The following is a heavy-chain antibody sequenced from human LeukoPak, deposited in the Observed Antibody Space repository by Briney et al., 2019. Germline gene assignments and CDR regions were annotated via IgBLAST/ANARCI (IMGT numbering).Heavy chain of an antibody. Sequence: SETLSLTCTVSGGSIRSSSYYWGWIRQPPGKGLEWIGSIYYSGSTYYNPSLKSRVTISVDTSKNQFSLRLKSVTAADTAVYYCARDKRWLQPPHWYFDLWGRGTLVTVSS. J-gene: IGHJ2*01. D-gene: IGHD5-24*01. CDR3: ARDKRWLQPPHWYFDL. V-gene: IGHV4-39*02. CDR1: GGSIRSSSYY. CDR2: IYYSGST.